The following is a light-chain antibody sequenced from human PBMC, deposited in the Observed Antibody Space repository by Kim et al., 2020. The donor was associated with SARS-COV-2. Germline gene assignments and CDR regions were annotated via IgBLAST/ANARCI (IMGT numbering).Light chain of an antibody. CDR1: NIGSKS. J-gene: IGLJ1*01. CDR2: YDS. Sequence: SYELTQPPSVSVAPGKTARITCGGNNIGSKSVHWYQQKPCQAPVLVIYYDSDRPSGIPERFSGSNSGNTATLTISRVEAGDEADYYCQVWDSSSDHLYVFGTGTKVTVL. CDR3: QVWDSSSDHLYV. V-gene: IGLV3-21*04.